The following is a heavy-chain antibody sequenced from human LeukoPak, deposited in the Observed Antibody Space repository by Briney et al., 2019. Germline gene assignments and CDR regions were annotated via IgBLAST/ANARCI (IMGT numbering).Heavy chain of an antibody. CDR3: AKREAEESGPIDY. J-gene: IGHJ4*02. D-gene: IGHD3-3*01. Sequence: GGSLRLSCVASGFTFSNYAMSWVRQAPGTGLEWASAISGRGDYTYYAGSVKGRFTISRDNSKNMLYLQMSSLRAEDTAVYYCAKREAEESGPIDYWGQGTLVTVSS. CDR2: ISGRGDYT. V-gene: IGHV3-23*01. CDR1: GFTFSNYA.